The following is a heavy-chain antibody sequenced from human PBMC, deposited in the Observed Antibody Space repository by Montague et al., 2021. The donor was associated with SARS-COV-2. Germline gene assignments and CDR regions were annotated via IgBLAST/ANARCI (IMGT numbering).Heavy chain of an antibody. J-gene: IGHJ6*02. D-gene: IGHD3-3*01. CDR3: ARVLSHRAIFGVVIINGMDV. CDR1: GGSISSGGYY. V-gene: IGHV4-31*03. Sequence: TLSLTCTVSGGSISSGGYYWSWIRQHPGKGLEWIGYIYYSGSTYYNPSLKSRVTIPVDTSKNQFSLKLSSVTAADTAVYYCARVLSHRAIFGVVIINGMDVGGQGTTVTVSS. CDR2: IYYSGST.